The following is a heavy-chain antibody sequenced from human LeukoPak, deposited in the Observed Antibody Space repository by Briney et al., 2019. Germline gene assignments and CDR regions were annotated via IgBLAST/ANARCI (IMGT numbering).Heavy chain of an antibody. CDR1: DYSFTSYA. J-gene: IGHJ6*02. CDR2: ISAYNGNT. Sequence: ASVKVSCKAFDYSFTSYAINWVRQAPGQGLEWLGWISAYNGNTNYAQKFQDRVTLTTDASTSTAYLELRSLTSDDTAVYYCARDPLSSTWSNYYHAMDVWGPGTTVTVSS. D-gene: IGHD6-19*01. CDR3: ARDPLSSTWSNYYHAMDV. V-gene: IGHV1-18*01.